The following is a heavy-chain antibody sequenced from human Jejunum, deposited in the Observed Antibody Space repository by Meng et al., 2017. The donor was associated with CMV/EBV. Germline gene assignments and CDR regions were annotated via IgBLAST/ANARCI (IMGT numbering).Heavy chain of an antibody. D-gene: IGHD1-1*01. CDR2: IWYDGTSK. Sequence: FTFSSYGMHWVRQAPGKGLEWVAVIWYDGTSKYYLDSVEGRFTISRDNSKNTLYLQMNSLRAEDTAVYYCAKDKRTYSYSYGMDVWGQGTTVTVSS. J-gene: IGHJ6*02. CDR1: FTFSSYG. CDR3: AKDKRTYSYSYGMDV. V-gene: IGHV3-33*06.